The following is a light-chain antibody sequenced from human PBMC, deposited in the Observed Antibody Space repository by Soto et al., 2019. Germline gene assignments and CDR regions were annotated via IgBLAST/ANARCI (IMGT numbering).Light chain of an antibody. Sequence: DIQMTQSPSSVSASVGDRVTITCRASQGISSWLAWYQQKPGQAPRPLIYAASNRATGLPDRFSGSGSGTDFTLTITRLEPEDFAVYYCQHYQPFRFSSPWTFGQGTRVEIK. CDR1: QGISSW. V-gene: IGKV1-12*01. J-gene: IGKJ1*01. CDR3: QHYQPFRFSSPWT. CDR2: AAS.